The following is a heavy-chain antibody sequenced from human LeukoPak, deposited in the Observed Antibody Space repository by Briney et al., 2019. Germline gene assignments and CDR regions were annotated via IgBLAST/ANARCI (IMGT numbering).Heavy chain of an antibody. CDR2: ISGSGGST. V-gene: IGHV3-23*01. D-gene: IGHD3-3*01. Sequence: GGSLRLSCAASGLTFSSYAMSWVRQAPGKGLEWVSAISGSGGSTYYADSVKGRFTISRDNSKNTLYLQMNSLRAEDTAVYYCAKAEGDYDFWSGYLLYFDYWGQGTLVTVSS. CDR3: AKAEGDYDFWSGYLLYFDY. J-gene: IGHJ4*02. CDR1: GLTFSSYA.